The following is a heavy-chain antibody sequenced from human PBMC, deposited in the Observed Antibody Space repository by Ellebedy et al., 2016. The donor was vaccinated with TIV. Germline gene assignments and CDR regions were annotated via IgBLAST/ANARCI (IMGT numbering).Heavy chain of an antibody. V-gene: IGHV1-18*01. CDR1: GYTFTNYG. CDR3: ARVMFGSSGSNWFDP. D-gene: IGHD6-19*01. Sequence: AASVKVSCKASGYTFTNYGISWVRQAPGQGLEWMGWISAYNGNTNYAQKLQGRVTMTTDTSTSTAYMELRSLRSDDTAVYYCARVMFGSSGSNWFDPWGQGTLVTVSS. J-gene: IGHJ5*02. CDR2: ISAYNGNT.